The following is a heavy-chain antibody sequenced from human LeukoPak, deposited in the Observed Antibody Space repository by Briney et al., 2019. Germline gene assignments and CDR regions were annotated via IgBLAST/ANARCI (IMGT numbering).Heavy chain of an antibody. CDR1: GYTFTSYY. J-gene: IGHJ4*02. D-gene: IGHD3-16*01. Sequence: ASVKVSCKASGYTFTSYYMHWVRQAPGQGLEWMGIINPSGGSTSYAQKFQGRVTMTRDMSTSTVYMELSSLRSEDTAVYYCAGGSRTFGVFDYWGQGTLVTVSS. V-gene: IGHV1-46*01. CDR2: INPSGGST. CDR3: AGGSRTFGVFDY.